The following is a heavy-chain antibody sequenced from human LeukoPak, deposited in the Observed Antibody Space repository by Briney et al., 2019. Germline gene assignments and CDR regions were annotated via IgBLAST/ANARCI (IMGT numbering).Heavy chain of an antibody. D-gene: IGHD6-19*01. CDR1: GFTFSSYG. J-gene: IGHJ4*02. CDR3: ARGVAISSSGWYDTFDY. CDR2: IWYDGSNK. V-gene: IGHV3-33*01. Sequence: GGSLRLSCAASGFTFSSYGMHWVRQAPGKGLEWVAVIWYDGSNKYYADSVKGRFTISRDNSKNTLYLQMGSLRADDMAVYYCARGVAISSSGWYDTFDYWGQGALVTISS.